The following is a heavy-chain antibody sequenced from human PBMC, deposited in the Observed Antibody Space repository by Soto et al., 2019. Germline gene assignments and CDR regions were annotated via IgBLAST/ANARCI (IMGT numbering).Heavy chain of an antibody. J-gene: IGHJ6*02. V-gene: IGHV1-8*01. CDR2: MNPNSGNT. Sequence: ASVKVSCKASGYTFTSYDINWVRQATGQGLEWMGWMNPNSGNTGYAQKFQGRVTMTRNTSISTAYMELSSLRSEDTAVYYCARGYPWSMVRGPYGMDVWGQGTTVTVSS. CDR1: GYTFTSYD. CDR3: ARGYPWSMVRGPYGMDV. D-gene: IGHD3-10*01.